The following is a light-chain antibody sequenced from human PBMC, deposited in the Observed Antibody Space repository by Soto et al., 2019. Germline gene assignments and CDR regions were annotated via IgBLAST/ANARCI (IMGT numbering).Light chain of an antibody. CDR3: QQYSSSPLP. CDR2: GAY. V-gene: IGKV3-20*01. CDR1: QCVSSSY. J-gene: IGKJ1*01. Sequence: EIVLTQSPGTLSLSPGETATLSCRASQCVSSSYVAWYQQKPGQAPRLLVLGAYSGATGAQDRFSGSGSGTDYTLTISRVEPEDSSVYYCQQYSSSPLPFGQGTNVEIK.